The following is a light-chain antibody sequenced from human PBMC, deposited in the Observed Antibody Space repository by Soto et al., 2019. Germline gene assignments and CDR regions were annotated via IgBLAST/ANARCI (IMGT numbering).Light chain of an antibody. V-gene: IGLV1-40*01. CDR3: RSYHGSGSPGV. CDR2: GNN. J-gene: IGLJ3*02. CDR1: SSNIGAGYH. Sequence: QSALTQSASVSGAPGQRVTISCTGSSSNIGAGYHVHWYQQHPGTAPKLLIYGNNNRPSGLPDRLSGSKSGNSASLPITGLQAEDEADYYCRSYHGSGSPGVFGGGTQLTVL.